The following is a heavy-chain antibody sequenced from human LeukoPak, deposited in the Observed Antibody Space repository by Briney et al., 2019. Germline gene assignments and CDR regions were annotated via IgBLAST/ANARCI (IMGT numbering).Heavy chain of an antibody. J-gene: IGHJ4*02. CDR2: IRYDGSSK. CDR3: AKDEASGSYYCSSYFDY. V-gene: IGHV3-30*02. CDR1: RFTFNSYG. Sequence: GGSLRLSCAASRFTFNSYGMHWVRQAPGKGLEWVAFIRYDGSSKYYADSVKGRFTISRDNSKNTLYLQMNSLRTEDTAVYYCAKDEASGSYYCSSYFDYWGQGTLVTVSS. D-gene: IGHD1-26*01.